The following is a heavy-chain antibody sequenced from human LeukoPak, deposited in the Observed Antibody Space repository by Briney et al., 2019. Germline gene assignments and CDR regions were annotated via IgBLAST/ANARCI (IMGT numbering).Heavy chain of an antibody. Sequence: GGSLRLSRAASGFTFSNYWMSWVRRAPGKGLEWVANIKPDGSETYYVDSVRGRFTISRDNAQNSLYLQMNSLGADDTAIYYCARDFWGAYRVDFFDFWGQGTLVTVSS. CDR1: GFTFSNYW. CDR3: ARDFWGAYRVDFFDF. V-gene: IGHV3-7*01. D-gene: IGHD3-3*01. CDR2: IKPDGSET. J-gene: IGHJ4*02.